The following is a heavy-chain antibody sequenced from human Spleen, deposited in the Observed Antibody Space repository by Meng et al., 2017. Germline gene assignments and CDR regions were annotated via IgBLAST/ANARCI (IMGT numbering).Heavy chain of an antibody. CDR3: ATGALGQPWTYAYFVN. CDR1: GGSITTYY. D-gene: IGHD3-16*02. Sequence: HVQLQESGPGLVKPSETLSLTCTVSGGSITTYYWSWIRQPPGKGLEWIGYIYSSGSTNYNPSLKSRVTISVDTSKKQFSLKLTSVTAADTAVYYCATGALGQPWTYAYFVNWGQGTLVTVSS. CDR2: IYSSGST. V-gene: IGHV4-59*01. J-gene: IGHJ4*02.